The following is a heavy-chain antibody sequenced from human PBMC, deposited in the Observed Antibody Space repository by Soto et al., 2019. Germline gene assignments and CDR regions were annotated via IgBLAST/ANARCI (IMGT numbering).Heavy chain of an antibody. CDR2: ISGNGADA. CDR1: GFIFSDYA. J-gene: IGHJ4*02. Sequence: EVQLLESGGGLVQRGGSLTLSCAASGFIFSDYAMSWVRQAPGKGLEWVSAISGNGADAYYADSVKGRFTFSRDNSRNTLYLQMSSLRADDTALYYCARSGSSWNLREFDSWGQGTLVTVSS. V-gene: IGHV3-23*01. D-gene: IGHD6-13*01. CDR3: ARSGSSWNLREFDS.